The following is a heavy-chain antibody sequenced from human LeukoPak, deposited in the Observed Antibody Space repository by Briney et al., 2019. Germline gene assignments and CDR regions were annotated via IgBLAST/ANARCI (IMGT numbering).Heavy chain of an antibody. CDR2: ISSSGSDT. CDR3: AREYSRGYYFDY. V-gene: IGHV3-11*04. D-gene: IGHD6-25*01. J-gene: IGHJ4*02. Sequence: GGSLRLSCAASRFTFRDHFMSWIRQPPGKGLEYVSYISSSGSDTYYSDSVKGRFTVSRDNAKNSLFLQMNSLRAEDTAVYYCAREYSRGYYFDYWGQGTLVTVSS. CDR1: RFTFRDHF.